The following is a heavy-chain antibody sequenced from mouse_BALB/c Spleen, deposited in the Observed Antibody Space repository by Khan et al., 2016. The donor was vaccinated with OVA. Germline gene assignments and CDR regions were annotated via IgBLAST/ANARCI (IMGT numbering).Heavy chain of an antibody. J-gene: IGHJ3*01. CDR1: GYTFTDYY. CDR3: ARRNYFGYTFAY. V-gene: IGHV1-77*01. CDR2: ISPGSGDT. D-gene: IGHD1-2*01. Sequence: QVRLQQSGAELARPGASVKLSCKASGYTFTDYYINWVKQRTGQGLEWIGEISPGSGDTYYNERFKGKATLTADKSSSTAYMQLSSLTSQASALYFCARRNYFGYTFAYWGQGTLVTVSA.